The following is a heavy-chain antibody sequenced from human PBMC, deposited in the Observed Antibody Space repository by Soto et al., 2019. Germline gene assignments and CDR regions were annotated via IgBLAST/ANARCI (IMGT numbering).Heavy chain of an antibody. CDR2: INPDNRNT. CDR1: SYSFSSSG. D-gene: IGHD3-16*01. CDR3: AGVGDAANPRDS. V-gene: IGHV1-18*01. J-gene: IGHJ4*02. Sequence: QFHPVQSGVEVKKPGASVTVSCKPSSYSFSSSGVTWVRQAPGHGLEWVGWINPDNRNTHYAPMVNGRVNMTTDTSTFTAYLESRSLTYDDTAVSYCAGVGDAANPRDSWGQGNMVTVSS.